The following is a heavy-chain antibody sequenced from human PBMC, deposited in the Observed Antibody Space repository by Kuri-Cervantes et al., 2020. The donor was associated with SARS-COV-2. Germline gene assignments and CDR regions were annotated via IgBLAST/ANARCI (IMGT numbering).Heavy chain of an antibody. CDR1: GFTVSRNY. CDR2: IDNAASNT. D-gene: IGHD3-22*01. Sequence: GGSLRLSCAVSGFTVSRNYMSWVRQAPGKGLEWVSFIDNAASNTYYADFVKGRFTISRDSSTNMVSLQMNSLRGDDTAVYYCAKDLYESGGYTWAYWGQGTRVTVSS. CDR3: AKDLYESGGYTWAY. J-gene: IGHJ4*02. V-gene: IGHV3-23*03.